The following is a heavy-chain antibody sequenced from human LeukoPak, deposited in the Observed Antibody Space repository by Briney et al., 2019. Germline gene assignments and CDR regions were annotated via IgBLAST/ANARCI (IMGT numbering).Heavy chain of an antibody. D-gene: IGHD5-18*01. CDR1: GFTFSTYA. Sequence: PGGSLRLSCAASGFTFSTYAMHWVRQAPGKGLECVSAISTNGGNTHYANSVKGRFTISRDNSKNTLYLQMNSLRAEDTAVYYCASPVDTAMVPGYYYYMDVWGKGTTVTVSS. CDR3: ASPVDTAMVPGYYYYMDV. CDR2: ISTNGGNT. J-gene: IGHJ6*03. V-gene: IGHV3-64*01.